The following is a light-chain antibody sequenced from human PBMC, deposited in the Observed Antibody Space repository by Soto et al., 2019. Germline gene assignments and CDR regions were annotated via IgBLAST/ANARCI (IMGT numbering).Light chain of an antibody. J-gene: IGLJ1*01. V-gene: IGLV1-40*01. Sequence: QSVLTQPPSVSGAPGQRVTISCTGSSSNIGAGYDVHWYQQLPGTAPKLMIFEVNGRPSGVSDRFSGSKSGNTASLTISGLQPEDEADYYCSSFSSSSTPYVFGTGTKLTVL. CDR3: SSFSSSSTPYV. CDR2: EVN. CDR1: SSNIGAGYD.